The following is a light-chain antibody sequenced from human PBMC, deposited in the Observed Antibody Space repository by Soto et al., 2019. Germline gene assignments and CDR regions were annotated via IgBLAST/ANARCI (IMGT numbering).Light chain of an antibody. J-gene: IGKJ4*01. CDR1: QSISSQ. V-gene: IGKV3-11*01. CDR2: DAS. CDR3: QQRSNWPLT. Sequence: EIVLTQSPATLSLSPGERATLSCRASQSISSQLAWYQQKPGQAPRLLIHDASNKATGIPARFSGSGSSTDFTRTISSLQPEDFAVYFCQQRSNWPLTFGGGTKVEIK.